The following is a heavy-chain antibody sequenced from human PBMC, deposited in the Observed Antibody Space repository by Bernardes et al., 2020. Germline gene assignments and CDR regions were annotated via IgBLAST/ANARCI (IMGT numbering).Heavy chain of an antibody. J-gene: IGHJ6*02. CDR2: IKSKTDGGTA. V-gene: IGHV3-15*01. CDR1: GLNSTHPW. D-gene: IGHD3-3*01. Sequence: GGSLRLSCAASGLNSTHPWMTWVRQAPGKGLEWVGRIKSKTDGGTADYAAPVKGRFTISRDDSKNTLYLKLNSLRTEDTAVYYCTTDLGDFWSGPLLGVWGRGTTVTVSS. CDR3: TTDLGDFWSGPLLGV.